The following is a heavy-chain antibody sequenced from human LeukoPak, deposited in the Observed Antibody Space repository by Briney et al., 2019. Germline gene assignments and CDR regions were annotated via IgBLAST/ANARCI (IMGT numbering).Heavy chain of an antibody. D-gene: IGHD3-10*01. Sequence: GGSLRLSCAASGFTFSSYWMHWVRQAPGKGLEWVSYISSSGSTIYYADSVKGRFTISRDNAKNSLYLQMNSLRAEDTAVYYCARLSGMVRGPEAIYYFDYWGQGTLVTVSS. CDR1: GFTFSSYW. J-gene: IGHJ4*02. CDR3: ARLSGMVRGPEAIYYFDY. V-gene: IGHV3-48*04. CDR2: ISSSGSTI.